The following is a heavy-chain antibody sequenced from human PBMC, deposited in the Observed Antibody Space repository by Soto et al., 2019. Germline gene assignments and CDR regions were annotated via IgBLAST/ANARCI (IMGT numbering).Heavy chain of an antibody. CDR2: IWYDGSNK. Sequence: PGGSLRLSCAASGFTFSSYGMHWVRQAPGKGLEWVAVIWYDGSNKYYADSVKGRFTISRDNSKNTPYLQMNSLRAEDTAVYYCARDLLTMVRGATRRYMDVWGKGTTVTVSS. D-gene: IGHD3-10*01. V-gene: IGHV3-33*01. CDR1: GFTFSSYG. J-gene: IGHJ6*03. CDR3: ARDLLTMVRGATRRYMDV.